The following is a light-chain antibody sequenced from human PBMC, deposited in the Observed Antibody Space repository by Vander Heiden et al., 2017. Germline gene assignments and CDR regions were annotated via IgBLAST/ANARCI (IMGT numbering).Light chain of an antibody. CDR2: KDS. CDR3: QSADSSGIYEV. CDR1: AFPKQY. J-gene: IGLJ2*01. Sequence: SYELTPPPSVSVSPGQTARITCSGNAFPKQYAYWYQQKPGQAPGLVIYKDSERPSGIPERFSGSSSGTTVTLTISRVQAEDEADYYCQSADSSGIYEVFGGGTKLTVL. V-gene: IGLV3-25*03.